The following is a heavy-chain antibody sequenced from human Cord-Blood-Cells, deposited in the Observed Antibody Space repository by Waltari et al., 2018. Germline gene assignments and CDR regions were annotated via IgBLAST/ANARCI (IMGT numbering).Heavy chain of an antibody. CDR1: GGSLSSSNW. D-gene: IGHD2-2*02. J-gene: IGHJ4*02. Sequence: QVQLQESGPGLVQPSGTLSPTCAASGGSLSSSNWWSWVPQPPGKGLEWIGEIYHSGSTNYNPSLKSRVTISVDKSKNQFSLKLSSVTAADTAVYYCARVRYCSSTSCHNYFDYWGQGTLVTVSS. V-gene: IGHV4-4*02. CDR2: IYHSGST. CDR3: ARVRYCSSTSCHNYFDY.